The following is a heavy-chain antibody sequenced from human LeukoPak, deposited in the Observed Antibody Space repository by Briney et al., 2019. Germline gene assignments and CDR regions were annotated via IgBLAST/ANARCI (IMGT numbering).Heavy chain of an antibody. Sequence: TGGSLRLSCAASGFTFSDHYMDWVRQAPGKGLEWVGRTRNKANSYTTEYAASVKGRFTISRDDSKNSLYLQMNSLKTEDTAVYYCAREGGVRYLMDWGQGTLVTVSS. J-gene: IGHJ4*02. D-gene: IGHD3-16*01. CDR1: GFTFSDHY. CDR3: AREGGVRYLMD. CDR2: TRNKANSYTT. V-gene: IGHV3-72*01.